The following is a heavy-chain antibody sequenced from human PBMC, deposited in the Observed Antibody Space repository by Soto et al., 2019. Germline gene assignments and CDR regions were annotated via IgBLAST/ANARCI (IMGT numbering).Heavy chain of an antibody. V-gene: IGHV4-31*03. CDR2: IYYSGST. CDR1: GGSISSGGYY. D-gene: IGHD5-12*01. Sequence: PSETLSLTCTVSGGSISSGGYYWSWIRQHPGKGLEWIGYIYYSGSTYYNPSLKSRVTISVDTSKNQFSLKLSSVTAADTAVYYCARAEATIHPHAFDIWGQGTMVTVSS. J-gene: IGHJ3*02. CDR3: ARAEATIHPHAFDI.